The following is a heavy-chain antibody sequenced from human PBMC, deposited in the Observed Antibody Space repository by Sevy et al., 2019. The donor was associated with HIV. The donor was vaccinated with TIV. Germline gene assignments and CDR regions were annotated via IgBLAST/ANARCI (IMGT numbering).Heavy chain of an antibody. Sequence: GGSLRLSCAASGFTFNTHAMHWVRQAPRKGLEWVALISYDGIIKYYADSVKGRLTISRDNSKNTLSLQMNSLRVEDTAVYYCAREGGYTSAWSPGNHWGQGTLVTVSS. CDR1: GFTFNTHA. CDR2: ISYDGIIK. J-gene: IGHJ4*02. D-gene: IGHD6-19*01. CDR3: AREGGYTSAWSPGNH. V-gene: IGHV3-30*04.